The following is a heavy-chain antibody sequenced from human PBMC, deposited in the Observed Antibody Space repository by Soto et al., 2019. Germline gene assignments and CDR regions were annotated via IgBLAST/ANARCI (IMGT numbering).Heavy chain of an antibody. CDR1: GDSISSYS. CDR3: AGDYGSGSYRFDY. J-gene: IGHJ4*02. D-gene: IGHD3-10*01. CDR2: IYYSGST. V-gene: IGHV4-59*01. Sequence: SETLSLTCTVSGDSISSYSWSWIRQPPGKGLEWIGYIYYSGSTTYNPSLKSRVTISLDTSEKQFSLKLTSVTAADTAVYYCAGDYGSGSYRFDYWGQGALVTVSS.